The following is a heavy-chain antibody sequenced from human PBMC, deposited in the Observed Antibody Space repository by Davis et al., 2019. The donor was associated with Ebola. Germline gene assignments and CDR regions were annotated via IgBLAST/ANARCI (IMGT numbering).Heavy chain of an antibody. CDR3: ARTAKTAISESGLGYTYLDP. Sequence: MPGGSLRLSCAASGFTFNKYEMNWVRQSPGKGLEWIGQVSHSGDTDYNPSVKTRVTLSVDTSKNQFSLKIDSVTAADTAVYYCARTAKTAISESGLGYTYLDPWGQGTLVTVAS. CDR1: GFTFNKYE. J-gene: IGHJ5*02. CDR2: VSHSGDT. V-gene: IGHV4-34*01. D-gene: IGHD5-18*01.